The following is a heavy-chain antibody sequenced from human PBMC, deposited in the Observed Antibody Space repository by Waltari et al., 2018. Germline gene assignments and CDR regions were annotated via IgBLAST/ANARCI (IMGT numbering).Heavy chain of an antibody. Sequence: QVQLQESGPGLVKPSETLSLTCTVSGGSISSYYWSWIRQPPGKGLEWIGYIYYSGSTNYNPSLKSRVTISVDTSKNQFSLKLSSVTAADTAVYYCARAYDSSGYYFREGYYMDVWGKGTTVTVSS. CDR3: ARAYDSSGYYFREGYYMDV. CDR1: GGSISSYY. D-gene: IGHD3-22*01. V-gene: IGHV4-59*01. CDR2: IYYSGST. J-gene: IGHJ6*03.